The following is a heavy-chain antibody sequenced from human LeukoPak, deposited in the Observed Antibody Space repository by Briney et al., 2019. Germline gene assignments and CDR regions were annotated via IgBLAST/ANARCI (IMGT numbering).Heavy chain of an antibody. CDR3: ARDGSSGRDY. CDR1: GFTFSSYR. J-gene: IGHJ4*02. D-gene: IGHD6-19*01. V-gene: IGHV3-21*01. Sequence: GGSLRLSCATSGFTFSSYRINWVRQAPGKGLEWVSSISSSSSYIYYADSVKGRFTISRDNAKNSLYLQMNSLRAEDTAEYYCARDGSSGRDYWGQGTLVTVSS. CDR2: ISSSSSYI.